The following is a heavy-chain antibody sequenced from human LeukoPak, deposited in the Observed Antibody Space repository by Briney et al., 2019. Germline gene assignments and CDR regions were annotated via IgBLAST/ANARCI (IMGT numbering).Heavy chain of an antibody. CDR3: ARGGRPVDY. V-gene: IGHV3-30*04. CDR2: ISYDGSNK. CDR1: GFTFSSYA. J-gene: IGHJ4*02. Sequence: GGSLRLSCAASGFTFSSYAMHWVRQAPGKGLEWVAVISYDGSNKYYADSVKGRFTISRDNAKNSLYLQMNSLRAEDTAVYYCARGGRPVDYWGQGTLVTVSS.